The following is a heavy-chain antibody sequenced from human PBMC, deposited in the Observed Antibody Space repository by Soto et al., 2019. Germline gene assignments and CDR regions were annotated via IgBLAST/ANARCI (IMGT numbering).Heavy chain of an antibody. CDR2: IYPGDSDT. Sequence: GESLKISCKVSGYSFTSYWIGGVRQMPGKGLEWMGIIYPGDSDTRYSPSFQGQVTISADKSISTAYLQWSSLKASDTAMYYCARRKDFWSGYWPYYFDYWGQGTLVTVSS. CDR3: ARRKDFWSGYWPYYFDY. CDR1: GYSFTSYW. V-gene: IGHV5-51*01. J-gene: IGHJ4*02. D-gene: IGHD3-3*01.